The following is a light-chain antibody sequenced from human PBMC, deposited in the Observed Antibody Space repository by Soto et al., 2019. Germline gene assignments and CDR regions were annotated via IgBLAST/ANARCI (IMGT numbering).Light chain of an antibody. CDR3: QQYDNLPLT. J-gene: IGKJ4*01. CDR2: DAS. Sequence: DIQMNHSPSSLSASVGDRVTITCRASRSISSYLNWYQQKPGKAPKLLIYDASNLETGVPSRFSGSGSGTDFTFTISSLQPEDIATYYCQQYDNLPLTFGGGAKVDIK. CDR1: RSISSY. V-gene: IGKV1-33*01.